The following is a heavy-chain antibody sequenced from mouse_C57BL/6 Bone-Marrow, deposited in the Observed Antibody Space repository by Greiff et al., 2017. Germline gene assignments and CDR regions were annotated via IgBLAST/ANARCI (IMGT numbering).Heavy chain of an antibody. CDR1: GYTFTSYW. V-gene: IGHV1-69*01. Sequence: QVQLKQPGAELVMPGASVKLSCKASGYTFTSYWMHWVKQRPGQGLEWIGEIDPSDSYTNYNQKFKGKSTLTVDKSSSTAYMQLSSLTSADSAVYSCARSSWFAYWGQGTLVTVSA. CDR3: ARSSWFAY. J-gene: IGHJ3*01. CDR2: IDPSDSYT.